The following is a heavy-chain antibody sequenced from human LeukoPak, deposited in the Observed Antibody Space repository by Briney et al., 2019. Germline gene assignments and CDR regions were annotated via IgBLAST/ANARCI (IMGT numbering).Heavy chain of an antibody. V-gene: IGHV1-2*02. CDR3: ARVGNYGSGSYLLY. CDR1: GYTFTGYY. CDR2: INPNSGGT. J-gene: IGHJ4*02. D-gene: IGHD3-10*01. Sequence: AVQVSFKASGYTFTGYYMHWLRQAPGQGLEWMGWINPNSGGTNYAQKFQGRVTMNRDTSISTAYMELSRLRSDDTAVYYCARVGNYGSGSYLLYWGQGTLVTVSS.